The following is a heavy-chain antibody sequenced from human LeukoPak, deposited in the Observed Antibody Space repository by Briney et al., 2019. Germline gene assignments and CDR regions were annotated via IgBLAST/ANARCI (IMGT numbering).Heavy chain of an antibody. CDR3: ARNKAAAGKGWFDP. Sequence: HPGGSLRLSCAASGFTVGSNYMSWVRQAPGKGLEWVSVIYSGGSAYYADSVKGRFTISRDNSKNTLYLQMNSLRAEDTAVYYCARNKAAAGKGWFDPWGQGTLVTVSS. J-gene: IGHJ5*02. CDR2: IYSGGSA. D-gene: IGHD6-13*01. CDR1: GFTVGSNY. V-gene: IGHV3-53*01.